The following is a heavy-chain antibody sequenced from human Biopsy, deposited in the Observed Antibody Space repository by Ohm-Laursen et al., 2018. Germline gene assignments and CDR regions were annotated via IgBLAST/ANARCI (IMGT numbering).Heavy chain of an antibody. CDR3: ARGPIVGSKADGMDV. Sequence: SLRLSCTASGFTFSVYAMHWVRQAPGKGLEWVAIIWYDGSSEYYADSVKGRFTISRDNSKNTVYLQMNSLRVEDTAVYYCARGPIVGSKADGMDVWGQGTTVTVSS. CDR1: GFTFSVYA. V-gene: IGHV3-33*01. CDR2: IWYDGSSE. J-gene: IGHJ6*02. D-gene: IGHD1-26*01.